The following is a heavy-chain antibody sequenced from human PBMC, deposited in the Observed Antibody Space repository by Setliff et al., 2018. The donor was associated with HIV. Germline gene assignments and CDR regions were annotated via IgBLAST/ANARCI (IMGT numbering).Heavy chain of an antibody. J-gene: IGHJ4*02. CDR3: ASAPLTTVTTGPRYYLDS. D-gene: IGHD4-17*01. V-gene: IGHV1-46*01. CDR1: GYTLTNYH. CDR2: INPSGGIT. Sequence: PSVKVSCKAAGYTLTNYHMHWVRQAPGQGLEWMGVINPSGGITTSAQKFLGRVTMTKDTSTSTVYMEVSNLKSEDTAVYYCASAPLTTVTTGPRYYLDSWGQGTLVTVS.